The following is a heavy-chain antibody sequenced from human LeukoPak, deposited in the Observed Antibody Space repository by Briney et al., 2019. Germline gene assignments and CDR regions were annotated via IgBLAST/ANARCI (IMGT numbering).Heavy chain of an antibody. J-gene: IGHJ5*02. CDR3: ARFTPQGYGWGGYNRFDP. CDR1: GFTFSDYY. CDR2: ISSSGSTI. D-gene: IGHD3-16*01. Sequence: GGSLRLSCAASGFTFSDYYMSWTRQAPGKGLEWVSYISSSGSTIYYADSVKGRFTISRDNAKNSLYLQMNSLRAEDTAVYYCARFTPQGYGWGGYNRFDPWGQGTLVTVSS. V-gene: IGHV3-11*01.